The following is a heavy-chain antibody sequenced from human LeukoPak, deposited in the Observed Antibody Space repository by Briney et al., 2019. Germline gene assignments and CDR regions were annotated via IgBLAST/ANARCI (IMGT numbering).Heavy chain of an antibody. Sequence: GGSLRLSCAASGFTFSDYYMSWIRQAPGKGLEWVSYISSSGSTIYYADSVKGRFTISRDNAKNSLYLQMNSLRAEDTAVYYCAKDSVVTPLDYWGQGTLVTVSS. CDR1: GFTFSDYY. D-gene: IGHD4-23*01. V-gene: IGHV3-11*01. J-gene: IGHJ4*02. CDR2: ISSSGSTI. CDR3: AKDSVVTPLDY.